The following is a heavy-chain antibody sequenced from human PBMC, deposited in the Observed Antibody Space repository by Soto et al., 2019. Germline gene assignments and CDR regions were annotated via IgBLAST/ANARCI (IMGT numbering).Heavy chain of an antibody. Sequence: ASVKVSCKASGGTFSSYAISWVRQAPGQGLEWMGGIIPIFGTANYAQKFQGRVTITADESTSTAYMELSSLRSEDTAVYYCARRVVAAKDYYGMDVWGQGTTVTVSS. V-gene: IGHV1-69*13. CDR1: GGTFSSYA. D-gene: IGHD2-15*01. CDR2: IIPIFGTA. J-gene: IGHJ6*02. CDR3: ARRVVAAKDYYGMDV.